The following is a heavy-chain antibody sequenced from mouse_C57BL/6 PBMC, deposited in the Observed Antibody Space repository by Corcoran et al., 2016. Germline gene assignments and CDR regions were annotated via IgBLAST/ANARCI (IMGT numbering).Heavy chain of an antibody. CDR3: ARWDGSSFFDY. V-gene: IGHV1-26*01. CDR2: INPNNGGT. J-gene: IGHJ2*01. Sequence: VQLQQSGAELVKPGASVKISCKASGYTFTDYYMNWVKQSHGKSLEWIGDINPNNGGTSYNQKFKGKATLTVDKSSSTAYMELRSLTSEDSAVYYCARWDGSSFFDYWGQGTTLTVSS. CDR1: GYTFTDYY. D-gene: IGHD1-1*01.